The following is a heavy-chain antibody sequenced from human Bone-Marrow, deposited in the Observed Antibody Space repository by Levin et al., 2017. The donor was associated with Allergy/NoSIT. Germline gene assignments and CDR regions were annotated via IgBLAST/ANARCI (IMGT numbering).Heavy chain of an antibody. CDR3: ARDGHVEMATIFGWYFDL. J-gene: IGHJ2*01. V-gene: IGHV4-59*01. Sequence: SETLSLTCTVSGGSISSYYWNWIRQPPGKGLEWIAYIYYSGRTNYNPSLRSRVTISVDTSKNQFSLKLSSVTAADTAVYYCARDGHVEMATIFGWYFDLWGRGTLVTVSS. CDR2: IYYSGRT. CDR1: GGSISSYY. D-gene: IGHD5-24*01.